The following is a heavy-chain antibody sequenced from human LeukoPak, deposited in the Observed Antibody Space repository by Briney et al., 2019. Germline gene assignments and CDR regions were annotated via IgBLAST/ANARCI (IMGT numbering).Heavy chain of an antibody. CDR2: ISGSGGST. V-gene: IGHV3-23*01. J-gene: IGHJ4*02. CDR3: AHASGSSSSGYYFDY. D-gene: IGHD6-6*01. Sequence: GGSRRLSCAAAGFTFSSYAMSWVRQAPGKGLEWVSAISGSGGSTYYADSVKGRFTISRDNSKNTLYLQMNSLRAEDTAVYYCAHASGSSSSGYYFDYWGQGTLVTVSS. CDR1: GFTFSSYA.